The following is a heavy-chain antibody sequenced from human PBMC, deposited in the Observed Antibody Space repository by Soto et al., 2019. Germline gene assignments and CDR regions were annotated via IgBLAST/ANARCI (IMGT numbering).Heavy chain of an antibody. CDR1: GFSLSTSGVG. V-gene: IGHV2-5*02. D-gene: IGHD3-3*01. CDR3: AHRTIENWFDP. J-gene: IGHJ5*02. CDR2: IYWDDDK. Sequence: QITLKESGPTLVKPTQTLTLTCTFSGFSLSTSGVGVGWIRQPPGKALEWLALIYWDDDKRYSPSLKSRLTITKDTAKNQGVLTMTNMDPVDTATYYGAHRTIENWFDPWGQGTLVTVSS.